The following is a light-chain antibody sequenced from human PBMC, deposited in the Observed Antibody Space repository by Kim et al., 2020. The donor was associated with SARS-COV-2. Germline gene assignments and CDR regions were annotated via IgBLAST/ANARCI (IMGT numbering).Light chain of an antibody. CDR2: KNN. J-gene: IGLJ3*02. CDR1: SSSIGRNY. V-gene: IGLV1-47*01. CDR3: SAWDDSLSGRV. Sequence: GQRVTISCSGSSSSIGRNYVSWYQQLPGMPPQLLIYKNNQRPSGVPDRFSGSKSGTSASLAISGLQSEEEADYYCSAWDDSLSGRVFGGGTQLTVL.